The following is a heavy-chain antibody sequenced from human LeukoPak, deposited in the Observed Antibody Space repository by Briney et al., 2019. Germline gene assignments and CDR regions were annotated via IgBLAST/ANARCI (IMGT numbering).Heavy chain of an antibody. J-gene: IGHJ4*02. CDR1: GGTFSSYA. D-gene: IGHD4-23*01. V-gene: IGHV1-69*01. CDR3: ARTPTVVTRGYYFDY. CDR2: IIPIFGTA. Sequence: SVKVSCKASGGTFSSYAISWVRQAPGQGLEWMGGIIPIFGTANYAQKFQGRVTVTADESTSTAYMELSSLRSEDTAVYYCARTPTVVTRGYYFDYWGQGTLVTVSS.